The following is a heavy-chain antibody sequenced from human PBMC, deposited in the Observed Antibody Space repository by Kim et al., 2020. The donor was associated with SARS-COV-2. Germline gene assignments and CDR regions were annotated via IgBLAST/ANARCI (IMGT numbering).Heavy chain of an antibody. CDR3: ARRSAGAGYFDY. D-gene: IGHD6-13*01. V-gene: IGHV4-31*03. CDR2: IYSSGST. CDR1: GGSISSGGYY. J-gene: IGHJ4*02. Sequence: SETLSLTCTVSGGSISSGGYYWSWIRQHPGKGLEWIGYIYSSGSTFYNPSLQSRVTISGDTSKNQFSLKLTSVTAADTAVYYCARRSAGAGYFDYWGQGTLVTVSS.